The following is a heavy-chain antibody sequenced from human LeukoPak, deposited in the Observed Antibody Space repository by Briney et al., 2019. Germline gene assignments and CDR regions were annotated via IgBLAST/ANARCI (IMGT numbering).Heavy chain of an antibody. CDR2: INQDGSEK. CDR1: GFTFSSYW. D-gene: IGHD3-10*01. Sequence: PGGSLRLSCAASGFTFSSYWMSWVRQAPGKGLEWVANINQDGSEKYYVDSVKGRFTISRDNAKNSLYLQMNSLRAEDTAVYYCARGSEVRGVIRSYYYGMDVWDQGTTVTVSS. J-gene: IGHJ6*02. CDR3: ARGSEVRGVIRSYYYGMDV. V-gene: IGHV3-7*01.